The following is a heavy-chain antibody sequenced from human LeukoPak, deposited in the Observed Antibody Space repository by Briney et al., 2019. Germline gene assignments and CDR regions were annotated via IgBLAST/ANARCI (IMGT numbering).Heavy chain of an antibody. CDR1: GYTFTSYT. Sequence: GASVKVSCKASGYTFTSYTIHWVRQAPGQSLEWMGWISVGRGDSKCSQEFQGRVTMTTDTSTSTAYMELRSLRSDDTAVYYCTRDLPYSSSWESIDYWGQGTLVTVSS. V-gene: IGHV1-3*01. J-gene: IGHJ4*02. CDR2: ISVGRGDS. D-gene: IGHD6-13*01. CDR3: TRDLPYSSSWESIDY.